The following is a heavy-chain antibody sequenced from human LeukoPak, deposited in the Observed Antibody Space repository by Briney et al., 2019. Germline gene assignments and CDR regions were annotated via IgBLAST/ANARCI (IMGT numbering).Heavy chain of an antibody. J-gene: IGHJ4*01. CDR1: GITFRNYG. CDR3: AKDPLGGDESDY. D-gene: IGHD3-16*01. CDR2: INNSGTRT. V-gene: IGHV3-23*05. Sequence: GGSLRLSCAASGITFRNYGMTWVRQAPGRGLQWVSSINNSGTRTFYEDSVRGRFTITRDDSKNTIYLQMNSLRAEDTAIYYCAKDPLGGDESDYGG.